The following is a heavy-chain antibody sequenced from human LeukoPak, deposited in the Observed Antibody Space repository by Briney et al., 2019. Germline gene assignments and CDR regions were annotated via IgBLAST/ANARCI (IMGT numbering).Heavy chain of an antibody. CDR3: AKDRISYSNYGYMDV. CDR2: IYSGGST. V-gene: IGHV3-66*02. J-gene: IGHJ6*03. Sequence: GGSLRLSCAASGFTVSSNYMSWVRQAPGKGLEWVSVIYSGGSTYYADSVKGRFTISRDNSKNTLYLQMNSLRAEDTAVYYCAKDRISYSNYGYMDVWGKGTTVTVSS. CDR1: GFTVSSNY. D-gene: IGHD4-11*01.